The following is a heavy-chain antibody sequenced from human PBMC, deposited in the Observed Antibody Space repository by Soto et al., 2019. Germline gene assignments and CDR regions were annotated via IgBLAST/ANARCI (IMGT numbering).Heavy chain of an antibody. D-gene: IGHD6-19*01. Sequence: PSETLSLTCSVSGGSIRPYYWSWIRHPPGGGLEWSGYIFHTGTPRYSPSLESRVTMSVDSSKNQVYLKLTSVTAADTAVYFCARAASVGTSPFSNSGWYGYFDYWGTGALVTVSS. J-gene: IGHJ4*02. CDR3: ARAASVGTSPFSNSGWYGYFDY. CDR2: IFHTGTP. V-gene: IGHV4-59*01. CDR1: GGSIRPYY.